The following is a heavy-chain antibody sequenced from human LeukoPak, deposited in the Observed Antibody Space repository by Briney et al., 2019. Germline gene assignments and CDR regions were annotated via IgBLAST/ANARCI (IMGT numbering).Heavy chain of an antibody. CDR2: INPSGGST. CDR3: ARGDGGESTTDHMDV. J-gene: IGHJ6*03. D-gene: IGHD3-10*01. V-gene: IGHV1-46*01. CDR1: GYTFTSYY. Sequence: ASVKVSCKASGYTFTSYYMHWVRQAPGQGLEWMGIINPSGGSTSYAQKFQGRVTMTRDMSTSTVYMELSSLRSEDTAVYYCARGDGGESTTDHMDVWGKGTTVTISS.